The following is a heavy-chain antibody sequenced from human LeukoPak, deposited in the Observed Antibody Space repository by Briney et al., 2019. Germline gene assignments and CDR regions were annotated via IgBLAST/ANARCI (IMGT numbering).Heavy chain of an antibody. CDR1: GYTFTGYY. CDR3: ATPSGWYGDDAFDI. V-gene: IGHV1-2*06. CDR2: INPNSGGT. Sequence: ASVKVSCTASGYTFTGYYMHWVRQAPGQGLEWMGRINPNSGGTNYAQKFQGRVTMTRDTSISTAYMELSRLRSDDTAVYYCATPSGWYGDDAFDIWGQGTMVTVSS. D-gene: IGHD6-19*01. J-gene: IGHJ3*02.